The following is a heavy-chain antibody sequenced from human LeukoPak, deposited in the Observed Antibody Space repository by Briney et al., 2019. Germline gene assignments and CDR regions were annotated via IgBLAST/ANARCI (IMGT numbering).Heavy chain of an antibody. CDR1: EYTFDIYW. CDR3: ARNLDPELGKFDY. V-gene: IGHV5-51*01. CDR2: IYPGDSDT. Sequence: GESLKISCKGSEYTFDIYWIGWVRQMPGKGLEWMGIIYPGDSDTRYSPSFQGQVTISADKSISTAYLQWSSLKASDTAMYYCARNLDPELGKFDYWGQGTLVTVSS. J-gene: IGHJ4*02. D-gene: IGHD7-27*01.